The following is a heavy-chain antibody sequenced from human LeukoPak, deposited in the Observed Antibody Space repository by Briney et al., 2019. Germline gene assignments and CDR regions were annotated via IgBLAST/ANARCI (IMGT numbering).Heavy chain of an antibody. CDR1: GVPISSHY. Sequence: KPSETLSLTCTVSGVPISSHYWRWLRQPPGKGLEWIGYIYYSGSTNYNPSLKSRVTISVDTSKNQFSLRLSSVTAADTAVYYCARSYYYYYMDVWVKGATVTVSS. CDR3: ARSYYYYYMDV. V-gene: IGHV4-59*11. J-gene: IGHJ6*03. CDR2: IYYSGST.